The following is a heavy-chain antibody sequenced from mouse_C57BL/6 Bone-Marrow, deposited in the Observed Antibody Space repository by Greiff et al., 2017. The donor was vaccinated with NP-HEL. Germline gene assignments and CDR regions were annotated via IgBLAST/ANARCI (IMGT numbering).Heavy chain of an antibody. V-gene: IGHV1-82*01. CDR2: IYPGDGDT. CDR1: GYAFSSSW. J-gene: IGHJ1*03. CDR3: ARSGVH. Sequence: QVQLQQSGPELVKPGASVKISCKASGYAFSSSWMNWVKQRPGKGLEWIGRIYPGDGDTNYNGKLKGKATLTADKSSSTAYMQLSSLTSEDSAVYFCARSGVHWGTGTTVTVSS. D-gene: IGHD5-1*01.